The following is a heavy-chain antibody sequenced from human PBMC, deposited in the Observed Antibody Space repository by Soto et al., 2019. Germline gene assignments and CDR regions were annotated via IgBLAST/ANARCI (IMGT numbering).Heavy chain of an antibody. CDR2: MNPNSGNT. J-gene: IGHJ6*02. CDR3: ARIGYCSGGSCYDGGRGFYYYGMDV. CDR1: GYTFTSYD. V-gene: IGHV1-8*01. D-gene: IGHD2-15*01. Sequence: QVQLVQSGAEVKKPGASVKVSCKASGYTFTSYDINWVRQATGQGLEWMGWMNPNSGNTGYAQKFQGRVTMTRNTSISTAYMELSSLRSEDTAVSYCARIGYCSGGSCYDGGRGFYYYGMDVWVQGTTVTVSS.